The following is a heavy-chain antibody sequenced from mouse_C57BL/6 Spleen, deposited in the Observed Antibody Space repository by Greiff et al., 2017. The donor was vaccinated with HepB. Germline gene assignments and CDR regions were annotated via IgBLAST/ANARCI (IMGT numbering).Heavy chain of an antibody. CDR2: INPNYGTT. V-gene: IGHV1-39*01. Sequence: EVKLQESGPELVKPGASVKISCKASGYSFTDYNMNWVKQSNGKSLEWIGVINPNYGTTSYNQKFKGKATLTVDQSSSTAYMQLNSLTSEDSAVYYCARSGRVPHYYAMDYWGQGTSVTVSS. D-gene: IGHD3-1*01. CDR3: ARSGRVPHYYAMDY. CDR1: GYSFTDYN. J-gene: IGHJ4*01.